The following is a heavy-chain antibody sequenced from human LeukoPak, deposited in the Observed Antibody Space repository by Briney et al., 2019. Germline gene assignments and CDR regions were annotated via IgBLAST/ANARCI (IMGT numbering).Heavy chain of an antibody. J-gene: IGHJ5*02. CDR3: ARRYGSWYFWFDP. D-gene: IGHD6-13*01. CDR1: GGSISSYY. CDR2: IYYSGST. Sequence: PSETLSLTCTVSGGSISSYYGSWIRQPPGKGREGIGDIYYSGSTNYNPSLKSRVAISVDTSKNRFSLKLSSVTAADTAVYYCARRYGSWYFWFDPWGQGTLVTVSS. V-gene: IGHV4-59*08.